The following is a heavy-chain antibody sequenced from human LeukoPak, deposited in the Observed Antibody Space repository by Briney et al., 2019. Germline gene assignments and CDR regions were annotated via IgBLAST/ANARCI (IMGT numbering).Heavy chain of an antibody. CDR3: ARQLGYCSSTSCSYFDY. J-gene: IGHJ4*02. Sequence: SQTLSLTCTVSGGSISSGGYYWSWIRQHPGKGLEWIVYIYYSGSTYYNPSLKSRVTISVDTSKNQFSLKLSSVTAADTAVYYCARQLGYCSSTSCSYFDYWGQGTLVTVSS. D-gene: IGHD2-2*01. CDR1: GGSISSGGYY. CDR2: IYYSGST. V-gene: IGHV4-31*03.